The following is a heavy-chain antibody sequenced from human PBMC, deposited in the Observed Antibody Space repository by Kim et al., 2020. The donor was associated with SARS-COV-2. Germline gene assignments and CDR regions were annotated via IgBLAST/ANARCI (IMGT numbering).Heavy chain of an antibody. CDR1: GGSFSGYY. V-gene: IGHV4-34*01. CDR2: INHSGST. J-gene: IGHJ4*02. CDR3: ARRLAYCGGDCSRQYYFDY. Sequence: SETLSLTCAVYGGSFSGYYWSWIRQPPGKGLEWIGEINHSGSTNYNPSLKSRVTISVDTSKNQFSLKLSSVTAADTAVYYCARRLAYCGGDCSRQYYFDYWGQGTLVTVSS. D-gene: IGHD2-21*01.